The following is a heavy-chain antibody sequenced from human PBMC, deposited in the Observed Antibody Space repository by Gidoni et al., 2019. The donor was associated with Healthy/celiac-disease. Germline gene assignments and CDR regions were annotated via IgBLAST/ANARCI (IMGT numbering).Heavy chain of an antibody. J-gene: IGHJ4*02. V-gene: IGHV3-23*01. D-gene: IGHD3-22*01. CDR1: GFTFSSYA. CDR2: ISGSGGST. Sequence: EVQLLESGGGLVQPGGSLILSCAASGFTFSSYAMSWVRQAPGKGLEWVSAISGSGGSTYYADSVKGRFTISRDNSKNTLYLQMNSLRAEDTAVYYCAKRPAYYYDSSGYYYFDYWGQGTLVTVSS. CDR3: AKRPAYYYDSSGYYYFDY.